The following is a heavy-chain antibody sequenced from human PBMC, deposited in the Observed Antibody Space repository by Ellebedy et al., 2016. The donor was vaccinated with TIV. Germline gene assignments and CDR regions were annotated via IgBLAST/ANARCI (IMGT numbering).Heavy chain of an antibody. Sequence: PGGSLRLSCAASGFTFSSYGMHWVRQAPGKGLEWVAVMSYDGSNKYYADSVKGRFTISRDNSKNTLYLQMNSLRAEDTAVYYCAKPYSSSWSYDAFDIWGQGTMVTVSS. V-gene: IGHV3-30*18. CDR3: AKPYSSSWSYDAFDI. CDR1: GFTFSSYG. D-gene: IGHD6-13*01. CDR2: MSYDGSNK. J-gene: IGHJ3*02.